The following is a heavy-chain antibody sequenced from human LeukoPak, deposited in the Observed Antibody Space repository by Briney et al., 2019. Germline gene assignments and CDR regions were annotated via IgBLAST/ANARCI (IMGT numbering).Heavy chain of an antibody. V-gene: IGHV3-72*01. D-gene: IGHD5-18*01. J-gene: IGHJ4*02. CDR3: ARSYSQHGTQYYFDY. CDR1: GITFSRFW. Sequence: GGSLRLSCAASGITFSRFWMSWVRQAPGKGLEWVGRTRNKANSYTTEYAASVKGRFTISRDDSKNSLYLQMNSLITEDTAVYYCARSYSQHGTQYYFDYWGLGTLVTVSS. CDR2: TRNKANSYTT.